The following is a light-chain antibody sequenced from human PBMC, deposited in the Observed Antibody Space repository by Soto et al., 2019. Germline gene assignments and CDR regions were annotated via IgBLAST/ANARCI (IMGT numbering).Light chain of an antibody. J-gene: IGLJ3*02. Sequence: SYELTQPLSVSVALGQTARITCGGDNIGGRNVHWYQLNPGQAPVLVIYRDTNRPSGIPERFSGSNSGNTATLAISGAQAGDDADNYCQVWDRGTVVFGGGTKLTVL. CDR3: QVWDRGTVV. CDR2: RDT. V-gene: IGLV3-9*01. CDR1: NIGGRN.